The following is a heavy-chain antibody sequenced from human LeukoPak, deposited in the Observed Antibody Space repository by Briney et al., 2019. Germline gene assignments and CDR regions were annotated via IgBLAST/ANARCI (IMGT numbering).Heavy chain of an antibody. V-gene: IGHV3-7*01. Sequence: GGSLRLSCAASGFTFSSYWMSWVRQAPGKGLEWVANIKQDGSEKYYVDSVKGRFTISRDNAKNSLYLQMNSLRAEDTAVYYCARDSPYYYDSSGYYSPPDYWGQGTLVTVSS. D-gene: IGHD3-22*01. CDR1: GFTFSSYW. CDR2: IKQDGSEK. J-gene: IGHJ4*02. CDR3: ARDSPYYYDSSGYYSPPDY.